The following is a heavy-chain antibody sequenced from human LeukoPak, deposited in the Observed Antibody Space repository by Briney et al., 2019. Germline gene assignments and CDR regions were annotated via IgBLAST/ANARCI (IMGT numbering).Heavy chain of an antibody. J-gene: IGHJ6*03. D-gene: IGHD1-7*01. CDR1: GGSFSNYY. Sequence: SETLSLTCTVYGGSFSNYYWSWIRQPPGKGLEWIGEINDSGRINYNPSLMSRVTVSVDTSKNQFSLRLTSVTATDTAVYYCARRWNYGRNYYIDVWGNGATVSVSS. CDR2: INDSGRI. CDR3: ARRWNYGRNYYIDV. V-gene: IGHV4-34*01.